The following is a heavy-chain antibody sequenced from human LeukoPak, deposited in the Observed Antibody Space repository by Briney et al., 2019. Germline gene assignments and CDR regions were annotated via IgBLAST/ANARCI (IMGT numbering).Heavy chain of an antibody. J-gene: IGHJ4*02. Sequence: PSETLSLTCTVSGGSISSSSYYWGWIRQPPGKGLEWIGSVYYTGASYYNPSLKGRVTISIDTSKNRFSLNLTSVTAADTAVYYCARGAPPQNWGQGALVTVSS. V-gene: IGHV4-39*07. CDR3: ARGAPPQN. CDR2: VYYTGAS. CDR1: GGSISSSSYY.